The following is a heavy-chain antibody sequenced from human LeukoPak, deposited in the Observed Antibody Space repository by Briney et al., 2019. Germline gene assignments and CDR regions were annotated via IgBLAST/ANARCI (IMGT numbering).Heavy chain of an antibody. CDR2: ISYDGSNK. Sequence: GRSLRLSCAASGFTFSSYAMHWVRQAPGKGLEWVAVISYDGSNKYYADSVKGRFTISRDNSKNTLYLQMNSLRAEDTAVYYCASEKQLERYDFDYWGQGTLVTVSS. D-gene: IGHD1-1*01. CDR1: GFTFSSYA. V-gene: IGHV3-30-3*01. J-gene: IGHJ4*02. CDR3: ASEKQLERYDFDY.